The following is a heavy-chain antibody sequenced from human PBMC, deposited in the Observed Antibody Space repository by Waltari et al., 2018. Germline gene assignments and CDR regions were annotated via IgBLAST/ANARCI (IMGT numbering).Heavy chain of an antibody. J-gene: IGHJ4*02. D-gene: IGHD6-6*01. Sequence: EVQLVESGGGLVQPGGSLRLSCAASGFTFSSYAMSWVRQAPGKGLEWVSAISGSGGSTYYADSVKGRFTISRDNSKNTLYLQMNSLRAEDTAVYYCAKAKDSSSSDAGALDYWGQGTLVTVSS. CDR3: AKAKDSSSSDAGALDY. V-gene: IGHV3-23*04. CDR1: GFTFSSYA. CDR2: ISGSGGST.